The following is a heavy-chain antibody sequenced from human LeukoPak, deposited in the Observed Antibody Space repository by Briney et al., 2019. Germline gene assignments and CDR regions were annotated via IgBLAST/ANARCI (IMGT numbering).Heavy chain of an antibody. CDR3: ARDGGGNYYDSSGPDPYGMDV. J-gene: IGHJ6*02. CDR2: IIPILGIA. V-gene: IGHV1-69*04. CDR1: GGTFSSYA. D-gene: IGHD3-22*01. Sequence: ASVKVSCKASGGTFSSYAISWVRQAPGQGLEWMGRIIPILGIANYAQKFQGRVTITADKSTSTAYMELSSLRSEDTAVYYCARDGGGNYYDSSGPDPYGMDVWGRGTTVTVSS.